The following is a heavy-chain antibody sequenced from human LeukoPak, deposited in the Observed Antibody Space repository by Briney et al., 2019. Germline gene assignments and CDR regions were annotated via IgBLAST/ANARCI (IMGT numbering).Heavy chain of an antibody. V-gene: IGHV3-23*01. CDR1: GFNFDTFA. J-gene: IGHJ5*02. CDR2: ISGTTDVA. CDR3: AGSGILEWGGFDP. Sequence: GGSLRLSCEASGFNFDTFAMNWVRQPPGKGLEWVSSISGTTDVAYYADSVKGRFTISRDNSKNTLYLQMNRLRVEDTAIYYCAGSGILEWGGFDPWGQGSLVTVSS. D-gene: IGHD3-3*01.